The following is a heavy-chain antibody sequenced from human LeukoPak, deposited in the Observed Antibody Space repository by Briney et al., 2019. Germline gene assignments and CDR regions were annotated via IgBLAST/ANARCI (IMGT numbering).Heavy chain of an antibody. CDR2: IYYSGSP. Sequence: SETLSLTCTVSGASITDYYWSWTRQPPAKGLEWIGYIYYSGSPNYNPSLKSRVTLSLDTSQNQFSLKLTSVTAADTAVYYCAYGGDAYKTGYWGQGTLVTVSS. CDR1: GASITDYY. D-gene: IGHD5-24*01. V-gene: IGHV4-59*01. J-gene: IGHJ4*02. CDR3: AYGGDAYKTGY.